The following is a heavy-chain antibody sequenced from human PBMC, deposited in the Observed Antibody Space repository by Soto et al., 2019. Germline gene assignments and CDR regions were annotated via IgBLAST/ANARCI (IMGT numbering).Heavy chain of an antibody. D-gene: IGHD3-10*01. CDR2: IIPIFGTA. CDR1: GGTFSSYA. Sequence: SVKVSCKASGGTFSSYAISWVRQAPGQGLEWMGGIIPIFGTANYAQKFQGRVTITADESTSTAYMELSSLRSEDTAVCYCARNTVYYGSGSYYPFDYWGQGTLVTVSS. J-gene: IGHJ4*02. V-gene: IGHV1-69*13. CDR3: ARNTVYYGSGSYYPFDY.